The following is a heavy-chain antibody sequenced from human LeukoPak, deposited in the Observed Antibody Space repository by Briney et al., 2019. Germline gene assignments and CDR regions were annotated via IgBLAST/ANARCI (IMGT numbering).Heavy chain of an antibody. CDR2: IKSKTDGGTT. CDR1: GFTFSSYG. CDR3: TTHLPYNY. J-gene: IGHJ4*02. Sequence: PGRSLRLSCAASGFTFSSYGMHWVRQAPGKGLEWVGSIKSKTDGGTTDYAAPVKGRFTISRDDSKNTLFLQMNSLKTEDTAVYYCTTHLPYNYWGQGTLVTVSS. V-gene: IGHV3-15*01. D-gene: IGHD1-14*01.